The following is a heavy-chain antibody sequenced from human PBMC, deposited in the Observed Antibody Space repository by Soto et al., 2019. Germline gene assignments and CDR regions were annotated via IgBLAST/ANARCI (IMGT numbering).Heavy chain of an antibody. CDR3: ARHGPGTGYCSGGSCYSVGVWFDP. Sequence: SETLSLTCTVSGGSISSSSYYWGWIRQPPGKGLEWIGSIYYSGSTYYNPSLKSRVTISVDTSKNQFPLKLSSVTAADTAVYYCARHGPGTGYCSGGSCYSVGVWFDPWGQGTLVTVSS. CDR2: IYYSGST. J-gene: IGHJ5*02. CDR1: GGSISSSSYY. V-gene: IGHV4-39*01. D-gene: IGHD2-15*01.